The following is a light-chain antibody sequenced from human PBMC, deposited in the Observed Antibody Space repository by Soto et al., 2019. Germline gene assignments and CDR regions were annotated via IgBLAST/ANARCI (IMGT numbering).Light chain of an antibody. CDR2: GNT. V-gene: IGLV1-40*01. Sequence: QSVLTQPPSVSGAPGQRVTISCTGSSSNIGAGYDVHWYQQLPGTAPKLLVSGNTNRPSGVPDRFSGSKSGTSASLAITGLQAEDEADYYCQSYDSSLSSWVFGGGTKLNVL. CDR1: SSNIGAGYD. CDR3: QSYDSSLSSWV. J-gene: IGLJ3*02.